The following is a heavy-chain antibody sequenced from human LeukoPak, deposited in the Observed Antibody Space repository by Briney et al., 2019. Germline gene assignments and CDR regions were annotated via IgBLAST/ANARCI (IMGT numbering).Heavy chain of an antibody. J-gene: IGHJ4*02. CDR1: GGSISSSSYY. Sequence: PSETLSLTCTVSGGSISSSSYYWGWIRQPPGKGLEWIGSIYYSGSTYYNPSLKSRVTIPVDTSKNQFSLKLSSVTAADTAVYYCAREEGQQWLVNYWGQGTLVTVSS. D-gene: IGHD6-19*01. CDR2: IYYSGST. CDR3: AREEGQQWLVNY. V-gene: IGHV4-39*02.